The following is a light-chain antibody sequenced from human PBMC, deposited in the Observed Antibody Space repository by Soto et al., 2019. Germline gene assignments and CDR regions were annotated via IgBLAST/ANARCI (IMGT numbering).Light chain of an antibody. CDR1: SSDVGGYNY. J-gene: IGLJ1*01. Sequence: QSALTQPASVSGSPGQSITISCTGTSSDVGGYNYVSWYQQHPGKAPKLMIYEVSNRPSGVSNRFSGSKSGNTASLTISGLMAEDEADYHCSSYTSSSIDYVFGTGTPLTVL. CDR3: SSYTSSSIDYV. CDR2: EVS. V-gene: IGLV2-14*01.